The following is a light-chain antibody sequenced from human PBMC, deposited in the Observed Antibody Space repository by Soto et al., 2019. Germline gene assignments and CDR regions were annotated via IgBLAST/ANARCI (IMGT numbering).Light chain of an antibody. CDR3: CSYAGSYTGV. CDR1: SSDVGGYNY. V-gene: IGLV2-11*01. J-gene: IGLJ3*02. CDR2: DVS. Sequence: QSALTQPRSVSGSPGQLVTISCTGTSSDVGGYNYVSWYQQHPGKAPKLMIYDVSKRPSGVPDRFSGSKFGNTASLTISGLQAEDEADYYCCSYAGSYTGVFGGGTKLTVL.